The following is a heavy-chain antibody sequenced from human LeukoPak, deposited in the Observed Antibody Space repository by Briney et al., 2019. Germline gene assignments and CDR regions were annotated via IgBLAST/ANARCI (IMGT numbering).Heavy chain of an antibody. CDR2: IYTSGST. J-gene: IGHJ6*03. CDR3: ARGGSGWNYYYYYMDV. Sequence: SETLSLTCTVSGGSISSGSYFWSWIRQPAGKGLEWIGRIYTSGSTNYNPSLKSRVTISVDTSKNQFSLKLSSVTAADTAVYYCARGGSGWNYYYYYMDVRGKGTTATISS. V-gene: IGHV4-61*02. D-gene: IGHD6-19*01. CDR1: GGSISSGSYF.